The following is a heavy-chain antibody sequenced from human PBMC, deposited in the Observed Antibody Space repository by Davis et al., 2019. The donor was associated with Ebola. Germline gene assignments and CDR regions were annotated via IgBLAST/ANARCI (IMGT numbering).Heavy chain of an antibody. CDR1: GFTFSSDS. J-gene: IGHJ3*02. CDR2: ISSSSSYI. Sequence: GESLKISCAASGFTFSSDSMSWVRQASGKGLEWVSSISSSSSYIYYADSVKGRFTISRDNAKNSLYLQMNSLRAEDTAVYYCASEPYYYDSSSPDAFDIWGQETMVTVSS. V-gene: IGHV3-21*01. D-gene: IGHD3-22*01. CDR3: ASEPYYYDSSSPDAFDI.